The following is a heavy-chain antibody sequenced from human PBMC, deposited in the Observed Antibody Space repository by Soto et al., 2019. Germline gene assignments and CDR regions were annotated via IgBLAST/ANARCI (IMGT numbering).Heavy chain of an antibody. J-gene: IGHJ4*02. CDR2: IYWDDDK. D-gene: IGHD4-17*01. V-gene: IGHV2-5*02. CDR3: AHAGDYDLLTFDH. CDR1: GFSLSSYGMG. Sequence: QITLKESGPTLVRPAQTLTLTCGFSGFSLSSYGMGVAWIRQPPGKALEWLALIYWDDDKRYSPSLKDRLAISKDPSSNPVVLTITNMDPGDTATYFCAHAGDYDLLTFDHWGPGTLVTVSS.